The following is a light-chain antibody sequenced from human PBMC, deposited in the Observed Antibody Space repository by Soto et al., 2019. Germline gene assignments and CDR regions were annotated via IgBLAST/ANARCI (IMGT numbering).Light chain of an antibody. CDR3: CSYAGSPRYV. J-gene: IGLJ1*01. CDR2: DVS. V-gene: IGLV2-11*01. Sequence: QSVLTQPRSVSGSPGQSVTISCTGTSSDVGGYNYVSWYQQHPGKAPKVMIYDVSERPSGVPDCFSGSKSGNTASLPISGLQAEDEADYYCCSYAGSPRYVLGTGTKVTVL. CDR1: SSDVGGYNY.